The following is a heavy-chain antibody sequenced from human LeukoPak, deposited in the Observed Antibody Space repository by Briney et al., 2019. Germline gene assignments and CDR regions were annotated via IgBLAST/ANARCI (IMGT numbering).Heavy chain of an antibody. J-gene: IGHJ4*02. CDR1: GYTLTELS. D-gene: IGHD6-19*01. CDR3: ATARYSSGWYPH. Sequence: ASVKVSCEVSGYTLTELSMHWVRQAPGKGLEWMGGFDPEDGETIYAQKFQGRVTMTEDTSTDTAYMELSSLRSEDTAVYYCATARYSSGWYPHWGQGTLVTVSS. CDR2: FDPEDGET. V-gene: IGHV1-24*01.